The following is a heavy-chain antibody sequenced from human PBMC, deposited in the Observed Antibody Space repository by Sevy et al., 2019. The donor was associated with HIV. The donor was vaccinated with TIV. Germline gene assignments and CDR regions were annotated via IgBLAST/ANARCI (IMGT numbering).Heavy chain of an antibody. CDR1: GFTFSSYS. CDR2: ISSSSTI. Sequence: GGSLRLSCAASGFTFSSYSMNWVRQAPGKGLEWVSYISSSSTIYYADSVKGRFTISRDNAKNSLYLLMNSLRDEDTAVYYCARDRYVGGYYDSSGYYYGDYWGQGTLVTVSS. J-gene: IGHJ4*02. V-gene: IGHV3-48*02. D-gene: IGHD3-22*01. CDR3: ARDRYVGGYYDSSGYYYGDY.